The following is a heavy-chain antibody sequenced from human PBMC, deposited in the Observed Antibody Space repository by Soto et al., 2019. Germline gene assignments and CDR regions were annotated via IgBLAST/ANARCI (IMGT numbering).Heavy chain of an antibody. D-gene: IGHD3-10*01. CDR1: GGSISSGGYY. CDR3: ARDRRNDYGSGNYYGMDV. J-gene: IGHJ6*02. CDR2: IYYSGST. Sequence: QVQLQEAGPGLVKPSQTLSLTCTVSGGSISSGGYYWSWIRQHPGKGLECIGYIYYSGSTYYNPSLKSRVTISVDTSKNQFSLKLSSVTAADTAVYYCARDRRNDYGSGNYYGMDVWGQGTTVTVSS. V-gene: IGHV4-31*03.